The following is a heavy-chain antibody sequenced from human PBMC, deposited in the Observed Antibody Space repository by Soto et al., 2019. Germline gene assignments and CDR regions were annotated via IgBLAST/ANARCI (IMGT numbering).Heavy chain of an antibody. CDR3: ARDGEGF. CDR2: INTDGSET. Sequence: PGGSLRLSCAASGFTFSSNWMHWVRRVPGRGLVWVSRINTDGSETTYVDSVKGRSTISRDDAKSILYLQMNRLRVEDTAVYYCARDGEGFWGQGTLVTVSS. CDR1: GFTFSSNW. D-gene: IGHD2-21*01. V-gene: IGHV3-74*01. J-gene: IGHJ4*02.